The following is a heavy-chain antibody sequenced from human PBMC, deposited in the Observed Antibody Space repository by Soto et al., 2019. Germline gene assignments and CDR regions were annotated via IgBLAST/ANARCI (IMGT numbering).Heavy chain of an antibody. V-gene: IGHV6-1*01. Sequence: KQSQTLSLTCAISGDSVSSNSAAWNWIRQSPSRGLEWLGRTYYRSKWYNDYAVSVKSRITINPDTSKNQFSLQLNSVTPEDTAVYYCARDSLEFHYGSGSYPAFDYWGQGTLVTVSS. CDR2: TYYRSKWYN. D-gene: IGHD3-10*01. CDR3: ARDSLEFHYGSGSYPAFDY. CDR1: GDSVSSNSAA. J-gene: IGHJ4*02.